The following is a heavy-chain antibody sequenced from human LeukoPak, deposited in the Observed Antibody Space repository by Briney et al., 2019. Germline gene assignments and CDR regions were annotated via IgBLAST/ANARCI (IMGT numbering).Heavy chain of an antibody. D-gene: IGHD4-17*01. V-gene: IGHV3-23*01. CDR3: AKVRSRGGFDP. CDR2: ISGSGGST. CDR1: GFSFSTYA. Sequence: PEGSLRLSCAASGFSFSTYAMSWVRQAPGKGLEWVSAISGSGGSTYYADSVKGRFTISRDNSKNTLYLQMNSLRAEDTAVYYCAKVRSRGGFDPWGQGTLVTVSS. J-gene: IGHJ5*02.